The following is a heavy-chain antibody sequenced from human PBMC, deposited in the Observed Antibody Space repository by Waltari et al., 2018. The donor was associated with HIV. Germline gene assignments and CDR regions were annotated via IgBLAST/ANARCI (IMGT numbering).Heavy chain of an antibody. CDR2: FWSDGVEI. D-gene: IGHD4-4*01. J-gene: IGHJ4*02. CDR1: GLTFSNFA. Sequence: QVQLVESGGGVVQPGTSLTLSCAVSGLTFSNFAIHWVRQSPGKGLEWLAVFWSDGVEISYADSVKGRFTISKDSSQKTLYLHLTSLGAEDTALYYCARGYSSSRWIPLYHWGRGTLVTVSS. CDR3: ARGYSSSRWIPLYH. V-gene: IGHV3-33*01.